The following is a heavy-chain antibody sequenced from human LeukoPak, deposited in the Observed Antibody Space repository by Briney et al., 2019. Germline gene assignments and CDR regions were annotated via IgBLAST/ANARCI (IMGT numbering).Heavy chain of an antibody. V-gene: IGHV3-23*01. D-gene: IGHD6-19*01. CDR2: ISGSGGSI. J-gene: IGHJ2*01. Sequence: GGSPRLSCAASGFTFSTYAMSWVRQAPGKGLEWVSTISGSGGSIYYADPVKGQLTISRDNSKNTLYLQMSSLRAEDTAVYYCAKDRGKQWPNWYFDVWGRGTLVTVSS. CDR3: AKDRGKQWPNWYFDV. CDR1: GFTFSTYA.